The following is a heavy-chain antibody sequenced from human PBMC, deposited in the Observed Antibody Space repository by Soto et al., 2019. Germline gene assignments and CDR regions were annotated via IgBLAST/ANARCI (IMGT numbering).Heavy chain of an antibody. CDR3: AKGTNYYDSSELRY. Sequence: GGSLRLSCAASGFTFSSYGMHWVRQAPGKGLEWVAVISYDGSNKYYADSVKGRFTISRDNSKNTLYLQMNSLRAEDTAVYYCAKGTNYYDSSELRYWGQGTLVTVSS. J-gene: IGHJ4*02. V-gene: IGHV3-30*18. CDR2: ISYDGSNK. CDR1: GFTFSSYG. D-gene: IGHD3-22*01.